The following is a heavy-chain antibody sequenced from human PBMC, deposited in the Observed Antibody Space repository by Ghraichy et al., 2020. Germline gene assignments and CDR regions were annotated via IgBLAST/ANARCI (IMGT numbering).Heavy chain of an antibody. Sequence: ASVKVSCKASGYTFTDHGINWVRQAPGQGLEWKGWISGHNGKTKYSQKFQDRVIMTIDPSTNTAYLELGSLRSDDAAVYYCAKDAMVVREVIITSKNWYDSWGQGTLVTVSS. D-gene: IGHD3-10*01. CDR1: GYTFTDHG. J-gene: IGHJ5*01. CDR2: ISGHNGKT. V-gene: IGHV1-18*04. CDR3: AKDAMVVREVIITSKNWYDS.